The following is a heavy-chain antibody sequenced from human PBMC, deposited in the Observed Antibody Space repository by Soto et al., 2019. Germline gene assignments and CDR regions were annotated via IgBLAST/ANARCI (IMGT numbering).Heavy chain of an antibody. J-gene: IGHJ4*02. V-gene: IGHV4-59*01. CDR1: GGSISYYY. CDR3: VRGGYVHAFDY. CDR2: IYYSGNT. D-gene: IGHD5-12*01. Sequence: SETLSLTCTVSGGSISYYYWGWIRQPPGKGLEWIGSIYYSGNTHYNPSLKSRVTISVDTSMNQFSLNLDSVTAVDSAVYYCVRGGYVHAFDYWGPGALVTGSS.